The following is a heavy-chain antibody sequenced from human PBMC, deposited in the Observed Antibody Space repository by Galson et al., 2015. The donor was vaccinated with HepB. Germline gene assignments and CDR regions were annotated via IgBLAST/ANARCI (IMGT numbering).Heavy chain of an antibody. D-gene: IGHD2-15*01. Sequence: SLRLSCAASGFTFSSYAMHWVRQAPGKGLEWVAVISYDGSNKYYADSVKGRFTISRDNSKNTLYLQMNSLRAEDTAVYYCALSRGLLLRTPLDYWGQGTLVTVSS. J-gene: IGHJ4*02. CDR3: ALSRGLLLRTPLDY. V-gene: IGHV3-30*04. CDR2: ISYDGSNK. CDR1: GFTFSSYA.